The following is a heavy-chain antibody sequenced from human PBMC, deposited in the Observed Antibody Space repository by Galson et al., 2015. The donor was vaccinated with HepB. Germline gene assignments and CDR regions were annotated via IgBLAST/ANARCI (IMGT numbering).Heavy chain of an antibody. V-gene: IGHV3-23*01. CDR2: ISDSGVNT. CDR1: GFTFTSYA. D-gene: IGHD5-12*01. J-gene: IGHJ4*02. Sequence: SLRLSCAASGFTFTSYAMNWVRQAPGKGLEWVSSISDSGVNTYFADSVRGRFTTSRDNSKSTLYLQMNSLRVEDTAIYYCAKRGWLRFGLRVEEYFFDHWGQGTLVTVSS. CDR3: AKRGWLRFGLRVEEYFFDH.